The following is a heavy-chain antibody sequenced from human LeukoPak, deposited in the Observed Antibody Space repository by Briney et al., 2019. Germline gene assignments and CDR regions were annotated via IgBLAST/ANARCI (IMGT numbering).Heavy chain of an antibody. J-gene: IGHJ3*02. CDR3: VREYSSSSGRAFDI. V-gene: IGHV3-74*01. D-gene: IGHD6-6*01. CDR2: ISTDGSST. CDR1: GFTFSSYW. Sequence: GGSLRLSCAASGFTFSSYWMHWVRQAPGKGLVWVSRISTDGSSTNSADSVKGRFTISRDNAKNTLYLQMNGLRAEDTAVYYCVREYSSSSGRAFDIWGQGTMVTVSP.